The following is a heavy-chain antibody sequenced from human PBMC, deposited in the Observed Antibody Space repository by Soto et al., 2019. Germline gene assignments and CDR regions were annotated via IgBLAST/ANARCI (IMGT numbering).Heavy chain of an antibody. CDR2: IYYSGST. J-gene: IGHJ6*02. V-gene: IGHV4-31*03. CDR1: GGSISSGGYY. Sequence: QVQLQESGPGLVKPSQTLSLTCTVSGGSISSGGYYWSWIRQHPGKGLEWIGYIYYSGSTYYNPCLKSRVTISVDTSKNQFSLKLSSVTAADTAVYYCARGYCSSTSCYLGGGGYGMDVWGQGTTVTVSS. D-gene: IGHD2-2*01. CDR3: ARGYCSSTSCYLGGGGYGMDV.